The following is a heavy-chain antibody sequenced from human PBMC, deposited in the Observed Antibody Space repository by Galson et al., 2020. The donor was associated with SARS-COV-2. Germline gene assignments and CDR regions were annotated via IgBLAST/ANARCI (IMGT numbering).Heavy chain of an antibody. D-gene: IGHD3-22*01. V-gene: IGHV4-30-4*01. CDR2: IYYSGST. CDR1: GGSISSGDYY. Sequence: SETLSLTCTVSGGSISSGDYYWSWIRQPPGKGLEWIGYIYYSGSTYYNPSLKSRVTISVDTSKNQFSLKLSSVTAADTAVYYCARVVTMIVVPRGHHDAFDIWGQGTMVTVSS. J-gene: IGHJ3*02. CDR3: ARVVTMIVVPRGHHDAFDI.